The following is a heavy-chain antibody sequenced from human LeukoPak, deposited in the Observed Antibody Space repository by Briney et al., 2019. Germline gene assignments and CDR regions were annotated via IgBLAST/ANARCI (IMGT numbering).Heavy chain of an antibody. CDR2: INSGEGT. Sequence: GGSLRLSCAASGFTFSNSAMNWVRQSPGKGLEWLSTINSGEGTYYADSVKGRFTISRDNSKSTLYLQMNSLRAEDTAVFYCAKSDSSAFYYKTFDIWGLGTLVTVSS. V-gene: IGHV3-23*01. CDR3: AKSDSSAFYYKTFDI. D-gene: IGHD3-22*01. CDR1: GFTFSNSA. J-gene: IGHJ3*02.